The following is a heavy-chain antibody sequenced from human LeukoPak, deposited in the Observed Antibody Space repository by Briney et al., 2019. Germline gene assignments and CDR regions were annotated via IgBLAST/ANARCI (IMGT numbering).Heavy chain of an antibody. CDR3: AREYCSSTSCYFNYYYGMDV. D-gene: IGHD2-2*01. CDR2: ISYDGSNK. Sequence: GGSLRLSCAASGFTFSSYAMHWVRQAPGKGLEWVAVISYDGSNKYYADSVKGRFTISRDDSKNTLYLQMNSLRAEDTAVYYCAREYCSSTSCYFNYYYGMDVWGQGTTVTVSS. J-gene: IGHJ6*02. CDR1: GFTFSSYA. V-gene: IGHV3-30-3*01.